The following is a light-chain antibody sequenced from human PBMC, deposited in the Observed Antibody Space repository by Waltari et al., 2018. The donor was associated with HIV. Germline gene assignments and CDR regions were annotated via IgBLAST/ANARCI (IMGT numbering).Light chain of an antibody. J-gene: IGLJ1*01. V-gene: IGLV2-14*01. CDR2: EVS. CDR1: SSDVGGSNY. Sequence: QSALTQPASVSGSPGQSIPISCTGTSSDVGGSNYVSWYQQHPGKVPKLMIFEVSNRPSGVSNRFSGSKSGNTASLTISGLQAEDEADYYCSSYTSSSTLYVFGSGTKVTVL. CDR3: SSYTSSSTLYV.